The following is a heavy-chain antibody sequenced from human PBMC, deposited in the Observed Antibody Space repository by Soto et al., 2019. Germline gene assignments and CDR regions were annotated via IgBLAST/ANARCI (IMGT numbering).Heavy chain of an antibody. CDR1: GFTFSSYW. J-gene: IGHJ4*02. V-gene: IGHV3-74*01. Sequence: PGGSLRLSCAASGFTFSSYWMHWVRQAPGKGLVWVSRINNDGSSTSYADSVKGRLTISRDNAKNTLYLQVNSLRAEDTAVYYCASGGVAGSGTFYNDYWGRGT. CDR3: ASGGVAGSGTFYNDY. CDR2: INNDGSST. D-gene: IGHD3-10*01.